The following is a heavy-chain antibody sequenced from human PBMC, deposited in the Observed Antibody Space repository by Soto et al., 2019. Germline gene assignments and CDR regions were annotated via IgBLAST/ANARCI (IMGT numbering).Heavy chain of an antibody. CDR3: ASIAVTTVIFDY. D-gene: IGHD4-17*01. CDR2: IYYSGST. V-gene: IGHV4-39*01. J-gene: IGHJ4*02. Sequence: PSETLSLTCTVSGGSISSSSYYWGWIRQPPGKGLEWIGSIYYSGSTYYNPSLKSRVTISVDTSKNQFSLKLSSVTAADTAVYYCASIAVTTVIFDYWGQGTLVTVSS. CDR1: GGSISSSSYY.